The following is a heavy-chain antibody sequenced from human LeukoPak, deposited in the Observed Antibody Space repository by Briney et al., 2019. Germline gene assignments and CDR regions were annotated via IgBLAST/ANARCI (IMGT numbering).Heavy chain of an antibody. CDR1: GGSFSGYY. V-gene: IGHV4-34*01. Sequence: PSETLPLTCAVYGGSFSGYYWSWIRQPPGKGLEWIGEINHSGSTNYNPSLKSRVTISVDTSKNQFSLKLSSVTAADTAVYYCARGWGLSYYYYGMDVWGQGTTVTVSS. CDR2: INHSGST. CDR3: ARGWGLSYYYYGMDV. D-gene: IGHD7-27*01. J-gene: IGHJ6*02.